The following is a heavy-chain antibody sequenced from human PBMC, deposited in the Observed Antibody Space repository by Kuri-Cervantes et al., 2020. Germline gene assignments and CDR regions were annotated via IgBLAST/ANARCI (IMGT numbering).Heavy chain of an antibody. D-gene: IGHD2-21*01. CDR1: GGTFNSYV. J-gene: IGHJ4*02. Sequence: SVKVSCKASGGTFNSYVMRCVRQAPGQEVEWMGGITPLFGTTKYAQKFQGRVTIIADESTTTAYMEVSSLRCEDTAVYYCARGPNSILWWWGWGQGTLVTVSS. CDR3: ARGPNSILWWWG. CDR2: ITPLFGTT. V-gene: IGHV1-69*13.